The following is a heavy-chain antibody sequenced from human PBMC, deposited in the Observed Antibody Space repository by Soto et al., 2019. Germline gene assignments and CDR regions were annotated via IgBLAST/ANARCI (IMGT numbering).Heavy chain of an antibody. V-gene: IGHV1-3*01. Sequence: ASVKVSCKASGYTFTSYAMHWVRQAPGQRLEWMGWINAGNGNTKYSQKFQGRVTITRDTSASTAYMELSSLRSEDKGVYYCARPIMVRGIIGGYYYGMDVWGQGTTVTVSS. J-gene: IGHJ6*02. CDR3: ARPIMVRGIIGGYYYGMDV. CDR1: GYTFTSYA. D-gene: IGHD3-10*01. CDR2: INAGNGNT.